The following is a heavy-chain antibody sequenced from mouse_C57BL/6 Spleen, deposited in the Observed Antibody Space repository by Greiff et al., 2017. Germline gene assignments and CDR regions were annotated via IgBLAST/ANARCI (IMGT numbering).Heavy chain of an antibody. CDR3: AREGNDNAMDY. D-gene: IGHD2-12*01. J-gene: IGHJ4*01. Sequence: QVQLQQSGAELARPGASVKMSCKASGYTFTSYTMHWVKQRPGQGLEWIGYINPSSGYTKYNQKFKDKATLTADKSSSTAYMQLSSLTSEDSAVYYCAREGNDNAMDYWGQGTSVTVSS. CDR1: GYTFTSYT. V-gene: IGHV1-4*01. CDR2: INPSSGYT.